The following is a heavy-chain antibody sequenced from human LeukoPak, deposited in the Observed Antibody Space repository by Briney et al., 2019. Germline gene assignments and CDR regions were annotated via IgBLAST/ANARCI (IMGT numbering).Heavy chain of an antibody. V-gene: IGHV5-51*01. Sequence: GESLKISCKGSGYSFTSYWIGWVRQMPGKGLEWMGIIYPGDSDTRYSPSFQGQVTISADKSISTAYLQWSSLKASDTAMYYCARQDAFGSPDYGMDVWGQGTTVTVFS. CDR1: GYSFTSYW. CDR3: ARQDAFGSPDYGMDV. D-gene: IGHD3-10*01. J-gene: IGHJ6*02. CDR2: IYPGDSDT.